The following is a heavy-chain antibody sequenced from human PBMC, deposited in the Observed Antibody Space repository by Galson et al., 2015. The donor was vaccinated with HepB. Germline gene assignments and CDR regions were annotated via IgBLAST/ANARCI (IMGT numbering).Heavy chain of an antibody. CDR1: GDPIRGYY. CDR3: AREGEYSYGLDY. V-gene: IGHV4-59*01. Sequence: SETLSLTCTVSGDPIRGYYWSWIRQTPGKALEWIGYIYYSGSTTYNPSLTSRITISIDTSKNQFSLKLTSVTAADTAVYYCAREGEYSYGLDYWGQGTLVTVSS. J-gene: IGHJ4*02. CDR2: IYYSGST. D-gene: IGHD5-18*01.